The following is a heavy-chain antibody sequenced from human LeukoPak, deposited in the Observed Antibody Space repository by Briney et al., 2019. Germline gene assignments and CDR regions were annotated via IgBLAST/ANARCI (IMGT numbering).Heavy chain of an antibody. CDR1: GGSISSHY. Sequence: SDTLSLTCTVSGGSISSHYWSWIRQPPGTGLEDIGDIYYSGRTNYTPSLKSRVTISVDTSKNQFTLRLTCVTAADTAVYYCARGRDYGDFPGPFDYWGQGTLVTVSS. D-gene: IGHD4-17*01. CDR2: IYYSGRT. J-gene: IGHJ4*02. V-gene: IGHV4-59*07. CDR3: ARGRDYGDFPGPFDY.